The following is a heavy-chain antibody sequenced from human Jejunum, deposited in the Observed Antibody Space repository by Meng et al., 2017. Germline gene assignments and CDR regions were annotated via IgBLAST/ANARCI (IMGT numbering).Heavy chain of an antibody. CDR1: GYRFTSNW. Sequence: GESLKISCKASGYRFTSNWIGWVRQMPGKGLEWMGIIYPSDSEIRYSPSFQGHVTISADKSISTAYLQWSSLKASDTAMYYCARLYSGSYADHFDYWGQGTLVTVSS. V-gene: IGHV5-51*01. J-gene: IGHJ4*02. D-gene: IGHD1-26*01. CDR2: IYPSDSEI. CDR3: ARLYSGSYADHFDY.